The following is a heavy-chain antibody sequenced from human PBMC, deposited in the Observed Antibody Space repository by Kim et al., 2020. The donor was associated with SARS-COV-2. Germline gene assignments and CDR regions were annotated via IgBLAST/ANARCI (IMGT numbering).Heavy chain of an antibody. CDR2: IYYSGST. V-gene: IGHV4-39*01. J-gene: IGHJ2*01. CDR3: ATPGRPRYFDWLPHWYFDL. D-gene: IGHD3-9*01. CDR1: GGSISSSSYY. Sequence: SETLSLTCTVSGGSISSSSYYWGWIRQPPGKGLEWIGSIYYSGSTYYNPSLKSRVTISVDTSKNQFSLKLSSVTAADTAVYYCATPGRPRYFDWLPHWYFDLWGRGTLVTVSS.